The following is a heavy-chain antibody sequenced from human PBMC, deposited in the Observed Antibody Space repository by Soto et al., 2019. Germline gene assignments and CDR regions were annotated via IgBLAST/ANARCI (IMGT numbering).Heavy chain of an antibody. Sequence: AASVKVSCKASGGIFSSYAISWVRQAPGQGLEWMGGIIPIFGPANYAQKFQGRVTITADESTSTAYMYLSSLRSEDTAVYYCARGGYSGYDYNYYYHGMDVWGQGTTVTSP. J-gene: IGHJ6*02. D-gene: IGHD5-12*01. CDR1: GGIFSSYA. V-gene: IGHV1-69*13. CDR2: IIPIFGPA. CDR3: ARGGYSGYDYNYYYHGMDV.